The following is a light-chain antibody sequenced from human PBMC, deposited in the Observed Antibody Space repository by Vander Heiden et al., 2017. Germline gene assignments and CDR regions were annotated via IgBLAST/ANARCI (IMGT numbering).Light chain of an antibody. V-gene: IGKV1-39*01. CDR2: AAS. J-gene: IGKJ2*01. CDR3: QQDDSTPYT. Sequence: DLQMTQSPSSLSASVGDRVTITCRASQSISSYLNWYQQKPGKAPKLLIYAASSLQSGVPSRFSGSGSGTDFTLTISSLQPEDFATYYCQQDDSTPYTFGQGTKVEIK. CDR1: QSISSY.